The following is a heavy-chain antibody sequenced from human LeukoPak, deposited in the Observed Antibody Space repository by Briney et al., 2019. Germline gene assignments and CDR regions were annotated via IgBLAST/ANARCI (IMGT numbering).Heavy chain of an antibody. J-gene: IGHJ3*02. Sequence: PSETLSLTCTVSGVSISSGSYYWSWIRQPAGKGLEWIGRIYTSGSTNYNPSLKRRVTISVDTSKNQFSLKLSSVTAADTAVYYCASGRVSGTEDDAFDIWGQGTMVTVSS. CDR2: IYTSGST. CDR3: ASGRVSGTEDDAFDI. D-gene: IGHD6-13*01. V-gene: IGHV4-61*02. CDR1: GVSISSGSYY.